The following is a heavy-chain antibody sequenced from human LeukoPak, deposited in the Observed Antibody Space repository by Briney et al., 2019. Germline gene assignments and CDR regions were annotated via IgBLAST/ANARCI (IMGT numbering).Heavy chain of an antibody. CDR2: INWNGGST. V-gene: IGHV3-20*04. CDR3: ATESVTIFGVGTYFDY. CDR1: GFTFDDYC. J-gene: IGHJ4*02. Sequence: PGGSLRLSXAASGFTFDDYCMSWVRQAPGKGLEWVSGINWNGGSTGYADSVKGRFTISRDNAKNSLYLQMNSLRAEDTALYYCATESVTIFGVGTYFDYWGQGTLVTVSS. D-gene: IGHD3-3*01.